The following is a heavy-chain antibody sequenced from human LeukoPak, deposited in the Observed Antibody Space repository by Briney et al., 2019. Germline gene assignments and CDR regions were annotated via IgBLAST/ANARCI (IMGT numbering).Heavy chain of an antibody. D-gene: IGHD3-22*01. CDR2: IYTSGST. J-gene: IGHJ3*02. CDR3: ARGGFYYDSSGYPHAFDI. V-gene: IGHV4-61*02. Sequence: PSQTLSLTCTVSGGSISSGSYYWSWIRQPAGKGLEWIGRIYTSGSTNYNPSLKSRVTISVDTSKNQFSLKLSSVTAADTAVYYCARGGFYYDSSGYPHAFDIWGQGTMVTVSS. CDR1: GGSISSGSYY.